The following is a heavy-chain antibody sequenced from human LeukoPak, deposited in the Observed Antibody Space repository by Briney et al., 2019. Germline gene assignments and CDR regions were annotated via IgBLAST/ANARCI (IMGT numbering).Heavy chain of an antibody. J-gene: IGHJ5*02. Sequence: GASVKVSCKASGYTFTSYDINWVRQATGQGLEWMGWMNPNSGNTGYAQKFQGRVTMTRNTSISTAYMELSRLRSDDTAVYYCAREGRDGDYVHWFDPWGQGTLVTVSS. V-gene: IGHV1-8*01. D-gene: IGHD4-17*01. CDR1: GYTFTSYD. CDR3: AREGRDGDYVHWFDP. CDR2: MNPNSGNT.